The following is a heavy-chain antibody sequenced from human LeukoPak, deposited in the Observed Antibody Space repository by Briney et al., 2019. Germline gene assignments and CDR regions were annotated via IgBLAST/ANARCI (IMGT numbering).Heavy chain of an antibody. CDR1: GITLSNYG. J-gene: IGHJ4*02. CDR2: ISDRGGRT. V-gene: IGHV3-23*01. D-gene: IGHD3-22*01. Sequence: GGSLRLSCAVSGITLSNYGMSWVRQAPGKGLEWVAGISDRGGRTNYADSVKGRFTISRDNPKNTLYLQMNSLRTEDTAVYFCAKRGVVIRVILVGFHKEAYYFDSWGQGALVTVSS. CDR3: AKRGVVIRVILVGFHKEAYYFDS.